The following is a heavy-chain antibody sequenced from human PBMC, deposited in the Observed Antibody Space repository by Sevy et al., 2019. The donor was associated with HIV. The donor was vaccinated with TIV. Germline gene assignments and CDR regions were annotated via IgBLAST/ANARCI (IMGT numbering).Heavy chain of an antibody. V-gene: IGHV3-48*03. CDR2: ISSSGSTI. CDR1: AFTFSSYE. Sequence: GGSLRLSCAASAFTFSSYEMNWVRQAPGKGLEWVSYISSSGSTIYYADSVKGRFTISRDNAKNSLYLQMNSLRAEDTAVYYCARGQGRYDDAFDIWGQGTMVTVSS. J-gene: IGHJ3*02. D-gene: IGHD2-2*01. CDR3: ARGQGRYDDAFDI.